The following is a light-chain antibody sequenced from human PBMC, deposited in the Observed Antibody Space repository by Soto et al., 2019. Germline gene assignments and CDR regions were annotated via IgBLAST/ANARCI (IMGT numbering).Light chain of an antibody. CDR2: VAS. CDR3: QQYGSSGT. CDR1: QSVSNNY. Sequence: EIKLRQSPCTLSPSPGDRATLSCRASQSVSNNYLAWYQQKPGQAPRLLIYVASNRATGIPDRFSGSGSGTDFTLTISRLEPEDFAVYYCQQYGSSGTVGQGTKVDIK. J-gene: IGKJ1*01. V-gene: IGKV3-20*01.